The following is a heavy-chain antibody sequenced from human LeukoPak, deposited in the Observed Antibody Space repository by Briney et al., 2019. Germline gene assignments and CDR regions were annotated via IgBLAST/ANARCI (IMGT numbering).Heavy chain of an antibody. J-gene: IGHJ4*02. CDR3: ARSYSSSNLFDY. Sequence: SETLSLTCTVSGGSISSSSYYWGWIRQPPGKGLEWIGSIYYSGSTYYNPSLKSRVTISVDTSKNQFSLKLSSVTAADTAVYYCARSYSSSNLFDYWGQGTLVTVSS. V-gene: IGHV4-39*01. CDR1: GGSISSSSYY. D-gene: IGHD6-13*01. CDR2: IYYSGST.